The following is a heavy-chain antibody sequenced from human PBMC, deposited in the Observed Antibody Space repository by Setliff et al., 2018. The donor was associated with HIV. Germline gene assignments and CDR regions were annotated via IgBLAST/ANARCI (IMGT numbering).Heavy chain of an antibody. D-gene: IGHD3-10*01. J-gene: IGHJ4*02. Sequence: SETLSLTCTVSRDAMSSSSDSWTWIRQPAGKGLEWIGHIDTSGSTKYHPPLESRVTISVDKSKRQFSLTLSSVTAADTAVYYCARDHTSGSLDFWGQGTLVTVSS. CDR3: ARDHTSGSLDF. CDR1: RDAMSSSSDS. V-gene: IGHV4-61*09. CDR2: IDTSGST.